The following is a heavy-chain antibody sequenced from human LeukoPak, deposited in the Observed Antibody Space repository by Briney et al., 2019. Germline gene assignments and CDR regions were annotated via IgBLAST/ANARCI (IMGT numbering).Heavy chain of an antibody. J-gene: IGHJ6*02. CDR2: INPNSGGT. D-gene: IGHD2-2*01. Sequence: ASVKVSCKASGYTFTGYYMHWVRQAPGQGLEWMGWINPNSGGTNYAQKFQGRVTMTRDTSISTAYMELSRLRSDDTAVYYCARDARYCSSTSCYDHYYYGMDVWGQGTTVTVSS. V-gene: IGHV1-2*02. CDR1: GYTFTGYY. CDR3: ARDARYCSSTSCYDHYYYGMDV.